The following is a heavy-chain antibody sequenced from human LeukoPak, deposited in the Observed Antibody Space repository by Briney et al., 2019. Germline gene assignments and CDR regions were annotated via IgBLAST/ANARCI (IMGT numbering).Heavy chain of an antibody. V-gene: IGHV3-11*04. Sequence: GGSLRLSCTSSGFTFNDYFMSWSRQAPGKVLEWLSYISISGTTIYYADSVKGRFTISRDNAKNSLYLQMNSLRAEDTAVYYCASEYYDFWSGYLNWFDPWGQGTLVTVSS. CDR2: ISISGTTI. CDR3: ASEYYDFWSGYLNWFDP. D-gene: IGHD3-3*01. J-gene: IGHJ5*02. CDR1: GFTFNDYF.